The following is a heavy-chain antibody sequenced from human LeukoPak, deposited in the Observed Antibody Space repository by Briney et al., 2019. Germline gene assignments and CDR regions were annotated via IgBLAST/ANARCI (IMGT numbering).Heavy chain of an antibody. V-gene: IGHV4-39*07. CDR2: IYYSGST. J-gene: IGHJ5*02. Sequence: SETLSLTCTVSGGSISSFYWGWIRQPPGKGLEWIGSIYYSGSTYYNPSLKSRVTISVDTSKNQFSLKLSSVTAADTAVYYCARDNSPLFVVPAAMWWFDPWGQGTLVTVSS. CDR1: GGSISSFY. CDR3: ARDNSPLFVVPAAMWWFDP. D-gene: IGHD2-2*01.